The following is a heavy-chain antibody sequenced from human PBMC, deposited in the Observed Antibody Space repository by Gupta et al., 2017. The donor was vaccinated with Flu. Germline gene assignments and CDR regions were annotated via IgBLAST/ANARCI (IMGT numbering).Heavy chain of an antibody. CDR2: IYWDDEE. V-gene: IGHV2-5*02. Sequence: QITLKESGPTLVKPTQTLTLTCTFSGFSLSTSGVGVGWIRQPPGKALEWLGLIYWDDEERYSPSPKSRLTITKDTSKNQVVLTMTNMDPVDTATYYCAHLISSIAARAFDYWGQGTLVTVSS. D-gene: IGHD6-6*01. J-gene: IGHJ4*02. CDR1: GFSLSTSGVG. CDR3: AHLISSIAARAFDY.